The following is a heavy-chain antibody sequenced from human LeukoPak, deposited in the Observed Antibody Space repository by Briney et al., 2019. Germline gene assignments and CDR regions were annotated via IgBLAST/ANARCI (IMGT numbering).Heavy chain of an antibody. D-gene: IGHD2-15*01. CDR3: AAPQSRISSYYYVMDV. J-gene: IGHJ6*02. CDR1: GGTFRSYA. CDR2: IIPVLGIA. Sequence: SVKVSCKASGGTFRSYAFTWVRQAPGQGLEWMGGIIPVLGIANYAQKFQGRVTITADESTSTAYMELSSLISEDTAVYYCAAPQSRISSYYYVMDVWGQGTTVTVSS. V-gene: IGHV1-69*10.